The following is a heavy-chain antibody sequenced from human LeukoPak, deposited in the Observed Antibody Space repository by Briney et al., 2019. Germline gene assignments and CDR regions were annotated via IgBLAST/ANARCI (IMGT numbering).Heavy chain of an antibody. Sequence: GASVKASCKASGGTFSSYAISWVRQAPGQGLEWMGGIIPIFGTANYAQKFQGRVTITADESTSTAYMELSSLRSEDTAVYYCARDRDYYDSSSYYSFDYWVQGTLVTVSS. CDR1: GGTFSSYA. V-gene: IGHV1-69*13. CDR3: ARDRDYYDSSSYYSFDY. CDR2: IIPIFGTA. J-gene: IGHJ4*02. D-gene: IGHD3-22*01.